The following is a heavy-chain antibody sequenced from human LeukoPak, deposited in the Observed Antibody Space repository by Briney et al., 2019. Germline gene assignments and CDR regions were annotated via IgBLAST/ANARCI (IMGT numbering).Heavy chain of an antibody. CDR3: ARVGMVRGVIILYYGMDV. Sequence: SETLSLTCTVSGGSISSSSYYWGWIRQPPGKGLEWIGSIYCSGSTYYNPSLKSRVTISVDTSKNQFSLKLSSVTAADTAVYYCARVGMVRGVIILYYGMDVWGQGTTVTVSS. CDR2: IYCSGST. CDR1: GGSISSSSYY. V-gene: IGHV4-39*07. D-gene: IGHD3-10*01. J-gene: IGHJ6*02.